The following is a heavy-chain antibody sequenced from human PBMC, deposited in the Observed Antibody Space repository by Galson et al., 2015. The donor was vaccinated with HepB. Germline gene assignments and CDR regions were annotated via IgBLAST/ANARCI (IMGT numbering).Heavy chain of an antibody. CDR2: INPSGGST. Sequence: SVKVSCKASGYTSTSYYMHWVRQAPGQGLEWMGIINPSGGSTSYAQKFQGRVTMTRDTSTSTVYMELSSLRSEDTAVYYCARDHYDSSGYRWKDAFDIWGQGTMVTVSS. V-gene: IGHV1-46*01. D-gene: IGHD3-22*01. CDR3: ARDHYDSSGYRWKDAFDI. CDR1: GYTSTSYY. J-gene: IGHJ3*02.